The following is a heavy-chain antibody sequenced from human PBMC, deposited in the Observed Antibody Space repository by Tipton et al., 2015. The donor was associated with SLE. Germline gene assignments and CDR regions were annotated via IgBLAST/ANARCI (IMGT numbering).Heavy chain of an antibody. CDR1: GGSFSGYY. CDR3: ARGLEGGYYFDY. Sequence: TLSLTCAVYGGSFSGYYWSWIRQPPGKGLEWIGEINHSGGTNYNPSLKSRVTISVDTSKNQFSLKLSSVTAADTAVYYCARGLEGGYYFDYWGQGTLVTVSS. CDR2: INHSGGT. J-gene: IGHJ4*02. V-gene: IGHV4-34*01. D-gene: IGHD1-1*01.